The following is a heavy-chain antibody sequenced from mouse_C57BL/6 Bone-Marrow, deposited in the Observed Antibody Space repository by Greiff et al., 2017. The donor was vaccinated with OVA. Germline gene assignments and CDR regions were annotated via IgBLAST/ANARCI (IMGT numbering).Heavy chain of an antibody. V-gene: IGHV14-1*01. CDR3: TPLSTTVVAHWYFDV. Sequence: EVKLVESGAELVRPGASVKLSCTASGFNIKDYYMHWVKQRPEQGLEWIGRIDPEDGDTEYAPKFQGKATMTADTSSNTAYLQLSSLTSEDTAVYYGTPLSTTVVAHWYFDVWGTGTTVTVSS. D-gene: IGHD1-1*01. J-gene: IGHJ1*03. CDR2: IDPEDGDT. CDR1: GFNIKDYY.